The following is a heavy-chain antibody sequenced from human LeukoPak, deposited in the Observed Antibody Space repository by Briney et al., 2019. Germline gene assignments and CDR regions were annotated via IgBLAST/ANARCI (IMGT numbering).Heavy chain of an antibody. Sequence: GGSLRLSCAASGFTFSSYAMSWVRQAPGKGLGWVSAISGGAGSTYYADSVKGRFTISRDNSKNTLYLQMNSLRAEDTAVYYCAKDHGSMIVVVITPFDYWGQGTLVTVSS. D-gene: IGHD3-22*01. V-gene: IGHV3-23*01. J-gene: IGHJ4*02. CDR2: ISGGAGST. CDR3: AKDHGSMIVVVITPFDY. CDR1: GFTFSSYA.